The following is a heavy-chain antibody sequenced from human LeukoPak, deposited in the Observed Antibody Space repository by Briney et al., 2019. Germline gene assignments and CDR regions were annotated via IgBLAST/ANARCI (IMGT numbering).Heavy chain of an antibody. Sequence: PSETLSLACTVSGGSISSSSFHWGWIRQPPGKGLDWIGSIYYSGSTYYNPSLRSRVTISVDTSKNQFSLKLTSVTAADTAVYYCARDYGDYRFPFWGQGTLVTVSS. CDR1: GGSISSSSFH. CDR3: ARDYGDYRFPF. V-gene: IGHV4-39*02. D-gene: IGHD4-17*01. J-gene: IGHJ4*02. CDR2: IYYSGST.